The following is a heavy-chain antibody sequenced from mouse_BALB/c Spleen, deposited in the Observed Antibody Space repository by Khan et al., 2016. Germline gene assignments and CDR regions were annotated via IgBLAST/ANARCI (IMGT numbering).Heavy chain of an antibody. CDR1: GYTFTSYW. Sequence: QVQLQQSGAELARPGASVKLSCKASGYTFTSYWMQWVKQRPGQGLEWIGAIYPGDGDTRYTQKFKGKATLTADQSSSTAYMQLSSLASEDSAVYYCARRFGTTVSFDYWGQGTTLTVSS. V-gene: IGHV1-87*01. CDR3: ARRFGTTVSFDY. J-gene: IGHJ2*01. CDR2: IYPGDGDT. D-gene: IGHD1-1*01.